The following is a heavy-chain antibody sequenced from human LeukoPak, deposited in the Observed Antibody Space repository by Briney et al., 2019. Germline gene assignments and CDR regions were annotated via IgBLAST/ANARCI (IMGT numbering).Heavy chain of an antibody. D-gene: IGHD6-19*01. Sequence: GGSLRFSCAASGFTFSSYSMNWVRQAPGKGLEWVSSISSSSSYIYYADSVKGRFTISRDNAKNSLYLQMNSLRAEDTAVYYCARDYYPGIAVAGTTDYWGQGTLVTVSS. CDR1: GFTFSSYS. CDR2: ISSSSSYI. V-gene: IGHV3-21*01. CDR3: ARDYYPGIAVAGTTDY. J-gene: IGHJ4*02.